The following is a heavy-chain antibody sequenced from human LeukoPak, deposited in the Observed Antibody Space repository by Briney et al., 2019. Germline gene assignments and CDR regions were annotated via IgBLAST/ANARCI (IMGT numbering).Heavy chain of an antibody. Sequence: PGGSLRLSCAASGFTFSSYSMNWVRQAPGKGLEWVSSISSSSSYIYYADSVKGRFTISRDNAKNSLYLQMNSLRAEDTAVYYRARDKSRWSGYDYVDYWGQGTLVTVSS. CDR3: ARDKSRWSGYDYVDY. D-gene: IGHD5-12*01. CDR1: GFTFSSYS. J-gene: IGHJ4*02. V-gene: IGHV3-21*01. CDR2: ISSSSSYI.